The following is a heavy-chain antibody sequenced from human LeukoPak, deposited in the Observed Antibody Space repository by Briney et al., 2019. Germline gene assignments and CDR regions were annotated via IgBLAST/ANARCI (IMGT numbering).Heavy chain of an antibody. CDR2: IWYDGSNK. D-gene: IGHD2-8*02. J-gene: IGHJ3*02. CDR1: GVTFSSYG. V-gene: IGHV3-33*01. Sequence: GGSLRLSCAASGVTFSSYGMHWVRQAPGKGLEWVAVIWYDGSNKYYADSVKGRFTISRDNSKNTLYLQMNSLRAEDTAVYYCAREIGTGYHFDIWGQGTMVTVSS. CDR3: AREIGTGYHFDI.